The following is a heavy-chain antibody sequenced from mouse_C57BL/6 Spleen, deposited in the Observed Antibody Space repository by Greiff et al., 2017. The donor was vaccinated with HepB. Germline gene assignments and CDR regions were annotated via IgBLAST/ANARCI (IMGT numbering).Heavy chain of an antibody. CDR3: ARDGNYVGWYFDV. CDR1: GFNIKNTY. CDR2: IDPANGNT. Sequence: VTLKESVAELVRPGASVKLSCTASGFNIKNTYMHWVKQRPEQGLEWIGRIDPANGNTKYAPKFQGKATITADTSSNTAYLQLSSLTSEDTAIYYCARDGNYVGWYFDVWGTGTTVTVSS. V-gene: IGHV14-3*01. J-gene: IGHJ1*03. D-gene: IGHD2-1*01.